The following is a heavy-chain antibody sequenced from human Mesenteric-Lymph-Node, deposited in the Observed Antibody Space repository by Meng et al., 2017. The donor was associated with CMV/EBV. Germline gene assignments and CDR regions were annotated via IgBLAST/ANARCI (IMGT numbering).Heavy chain of an antibody. D-gene: IGHD2-2*02. CDR3: ARDRYCSSTSCYTGMVDY. V-gene: IGHV3-74*01. CDR2: INSDGSST. Sequence: GGSLRLSCAVSGFTVTTNYMSWVRQSPGKGLEWVSRINSDGSSTTYADSVKGRFTISRDNAKNTLYLQMNSLRAEDTAVYYCARDRYCSSTSCYTGMVDYWGQGTLVTVSS. J-gene: IGHJ4*02. CDR1: GFTVTTNY.